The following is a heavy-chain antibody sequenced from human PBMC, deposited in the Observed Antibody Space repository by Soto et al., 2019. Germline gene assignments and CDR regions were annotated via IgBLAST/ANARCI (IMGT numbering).Heavy chain of an antibody. Sequence: QVQLVQSGAEGKKPGSSVTVSCKASGGTFSSYAISWVRQAPGQGLEWMGGIMPIFGTANYAQKVQGRVTITADESTRKAYLELSSLRSEDTAVYYCATVTGYSSLVFGYPWGQGTLVTVSS. CDR2: IMPIFGTA. V-gene: IGHV1-69*01. J-gene: IGHJ5*02. CDR3: ATVTGYSSLVFGYP. CDR1: GGTFSSYA. D-gene: IGHD6-19*01.